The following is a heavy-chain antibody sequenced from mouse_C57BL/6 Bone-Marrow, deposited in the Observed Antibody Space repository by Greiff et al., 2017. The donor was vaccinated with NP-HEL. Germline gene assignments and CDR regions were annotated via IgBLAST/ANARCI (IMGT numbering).Heavy chain of an antibody. CDR2: ISNGGGST. CDR3: ASVDY. CDR1: GFTFSDYY. Sequence: DVHLVESGGGLVQPGGSLKLSCAASGFTFSDYYMYWVRQTPEKRLEWVAYISNGGGSTYYPDTVKGRFTISRDNAKNTLYLQMSRLTSEDTAMYYCASVDYWGQGTTLTVSS. J-gene: IGHJ2*01. V-gene: IGHV5-12*01.